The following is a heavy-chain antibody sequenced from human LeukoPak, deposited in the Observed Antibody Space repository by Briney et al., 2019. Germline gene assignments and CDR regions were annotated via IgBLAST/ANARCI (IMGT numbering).Heavy chain of an antibody. Sequence: GGSLRLSCAASGFTFSSYSMNWVRQAPGKGLEWVSFISGTSSYIYYPDSVKGRFTISRDNARNSLYLQMDNLRAEDTGVYYCARDFYDGFALDYWAREPWSPSPQ. J-gene: IGHJ4*02. V-gene: IGHV3-21*03. CDR2: ISGTSSYI. D-gene: IGHD2/OR15-2a*01. CDR1: GFTFSSYS. CDR3: ARDFYDGFALDY.